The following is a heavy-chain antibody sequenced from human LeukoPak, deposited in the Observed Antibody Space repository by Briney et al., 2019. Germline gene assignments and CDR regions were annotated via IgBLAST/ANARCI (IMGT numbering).Heavy chain of an antibody. CDR2: IYPGDSRT. V-gene: IGHV5-51*01. Sequence: GESLQISCKGSGCSFTSYWIGWVRQTPGKGLEWMGVIYPGDSRTRYNPSFEGQVTISADKSINTAYLQWSSLKASDTAMYYCACREFYSPWPGPWGQGTLVTVSS. D-gene: IGHD5-18*01. CDR1: GCSFTSYW. J-gene: IGHJ5*02. CDR3: ACREFYSPWPGP.